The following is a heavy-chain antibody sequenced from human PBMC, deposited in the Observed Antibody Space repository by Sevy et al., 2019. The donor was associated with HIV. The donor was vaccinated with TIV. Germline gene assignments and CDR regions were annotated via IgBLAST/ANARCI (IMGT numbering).Heavy chain of an antibody. D-gene: IGHD1-26*01. CDR2: IYFTGST. V-gene: IGHV4-59*13. CDR1: GGSTSLYY. CDR3: ARAPLISLDILGATSVLDS. J-gene: IGHJ4*02. Sequence: SETLSLTCTVSGGSTSLYYWSWIRQPPGKGLEWIGYIYFTGSTDYNPSLKSRVTISLDTSKNQFSLKLTSVTAADTAVYYCARAPLISLDILGATSVLDSWGQGTPVTVSS.